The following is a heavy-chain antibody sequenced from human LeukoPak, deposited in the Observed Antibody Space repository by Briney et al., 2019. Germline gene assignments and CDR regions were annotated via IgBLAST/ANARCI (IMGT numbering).Heavy chain of an antibody. CDR1: GGSISSSSYY. Sequence: SGTLSLTCTVSGGSISSSSYYWGWIRQPPGKGLEWIGSIYYSGSTYYNPSLKSRVTISVDTSKNQFSLKLSSVTAADTAVYYCARQMVRGGNYYWGQGTLVTVSS. CDR2: IYYSGST. D-gene: IGHD3-10*01. J-gene: IGHJ4*02. CDR3: ARQMVRGGNYY. V-gene: IGHV4-39*01.